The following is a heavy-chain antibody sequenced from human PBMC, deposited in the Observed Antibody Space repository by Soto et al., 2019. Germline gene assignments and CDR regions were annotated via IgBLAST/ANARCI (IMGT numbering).Heavy chain of an antibody. CDR1: GFTFSDYY. Sequence: QVQLVESGGGLVKPGGSLRLSCAASGFTFSDYYMSWIRQAPGKGLERVSYISSSSSYTNYADSVKGRFTISRDNAKNSLYLQVNSLRAEDTAVYYCASSKVRGVMVLGAWGQGTLVTVSS. CDR3: ASSKVRGVMVLGA. D-gene: IGHD3-10*01. CDR2: ISSSSSYT. J-gene: IGHJ4*02. V-gene: IGHV3-11*06.